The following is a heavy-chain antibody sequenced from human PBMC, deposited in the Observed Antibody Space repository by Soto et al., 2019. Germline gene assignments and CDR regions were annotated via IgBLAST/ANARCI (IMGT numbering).Heavy chain of an antibody. CDR2: ISSTTNYI. CDR1: GFTFTRYS. Sequence: GGSLRLSCAASGFTFTRYSMNWVRQAPGKGLEWVSSISSTTNYIYYADSMKGRFTVSRDNAKNSVYLEMNSLSAEDTAVYYCARESEDLTSNFDYWGQGPLVTVSS. V-gene: IGHV3-21*01. CDR3: ARESEDLTSNFDY. J-gene: IGHJ4*02.